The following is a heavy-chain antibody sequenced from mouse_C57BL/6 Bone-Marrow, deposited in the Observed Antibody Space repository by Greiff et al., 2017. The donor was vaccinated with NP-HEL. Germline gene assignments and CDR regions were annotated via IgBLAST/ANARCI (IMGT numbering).Heavy chain of an antibody. Sequence: EESGPGLVKPSQSLSLTCSVTGYSITSGYYWNWIRQFPGNKLEWMGYISYDGSNNYNPSLKNRISITRDTSKNQFFLKLNSVTTEDTATYYCARERSYYYGSSYFYYFDYWGQGTTLTVSS. J-gene: IGHJ2*01. D-gene: IGHD1-1*01. V-gene: IGHV3-6*01. CDR2: ISYDGSN. CDR1: GYSITSGYY. CDR3: ARERSYYYGSSYFYYFDY.